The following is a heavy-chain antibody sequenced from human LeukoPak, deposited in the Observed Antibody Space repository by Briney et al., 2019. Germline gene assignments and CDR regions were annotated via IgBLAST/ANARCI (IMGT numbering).Heavy chain of an antibody. Sequence: GGSLRLSCAASGFTFSSYEMNWVRQAPGKGLEWVSYISSSGSTMYYADSVKGRFTISRDNAKNSLYLQMNSLRAEDAAVYYCAELGITMIGGVWGKGTTVTISS. D-gene: IGHD3-10*02. CDR1: GFTFSSYE. J-gene: IGHJ6*04. CDR3: AELGITMIGGV. CDR2: ISSSGSTM. V-gene: IGHV3-48*03.